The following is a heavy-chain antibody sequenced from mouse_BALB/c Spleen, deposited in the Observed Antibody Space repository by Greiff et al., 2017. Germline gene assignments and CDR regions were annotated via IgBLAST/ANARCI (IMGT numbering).Heavy chain of an antibody. CDR2: INPYNGDT. CDR1: GYSFTGYF. J-gene: IGHJ1*01. Sequence: EVQLQQSGPELVKPGASVKISCKASGYSFTGYFMNWVMQSHGKSLEWIGRINPYNGDTFYNQKFKGKATLTVDKSSSTAHMELRSLASEDSAVYYCARSREEDWYFDVWGAGTTVTVSS. V-gene: IGHV1-20*02. CDR3: ARSREEDWYFDV.